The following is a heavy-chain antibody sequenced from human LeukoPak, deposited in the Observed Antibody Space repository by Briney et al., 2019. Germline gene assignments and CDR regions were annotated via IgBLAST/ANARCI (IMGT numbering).Heavy chain of an antibody. CDR1: GFTVTDNY. J-gene: IGHJ3*02. V-gene: IGHV3-53*01. CDR3: ARVLGQRDVFDI. D-gene: IGHD6-25*01. CDR2: IYSGGNT. Sequence: GGSLRLSCAASGFTVTDNYMNWVRQSSGKGLEWVSFIYSGGNTYYADSVKGRFTISRDNSKNTLYLQMNSLRVEDTAVYYCARVLGQRDVFDIWGQGTMVTVSS.